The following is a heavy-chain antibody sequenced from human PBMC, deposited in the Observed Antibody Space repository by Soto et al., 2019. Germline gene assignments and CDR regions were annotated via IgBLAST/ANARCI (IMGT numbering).Heavy chain of an antibody. Sequence: EVQLLESGGGLVQPGGSLRLSCAASGFTFSSYAMKWVRQAPGKGLEWVSLIGESGTPTYDAAPVKGRFTIGRDNSGNTQSLEMYSLSAEDTAVYYSGRYVPGVRYCGMDVWGEGPTVTVSS. D-gene: IGHD2-21*01. CDR3: GRYVPGVRYCGMDV. CDR2: IGESGTPT. V-gene: IGHV3-23*01. J-gene: IGHJ6*02. CDR1: GFTFSSYA.